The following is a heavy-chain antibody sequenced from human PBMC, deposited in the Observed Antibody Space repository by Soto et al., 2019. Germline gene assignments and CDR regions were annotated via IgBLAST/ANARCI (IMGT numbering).Heavy chain of an antibody. CDR2: ISYDGATQ. CDR3: ATKRRVTNSVYSVTDD. J-gene: IGHJ3*01. V-gene: IGHV3-30*03. Sequence: GGSLRLSCEVSGLTFNTSGMHWVRQAPGKGLEWLAVISYDGATQYYGDTVKGRFTISRDNSKNTLFLHMGRLRAEDTAMYYCATKRRVTNSVYSVTDDGGLGTIVAVSS. D-gene: IGHD1-20*01. CDR1: GLTFNTSG.